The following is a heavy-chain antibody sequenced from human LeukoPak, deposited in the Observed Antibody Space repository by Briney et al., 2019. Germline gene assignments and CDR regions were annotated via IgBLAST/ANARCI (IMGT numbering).Heavy chain of an antibody. CDR2: ISYDGSNK. J-gene: IGHJ4*02. D-gene: IGHD1-26*01. V-gene: IGHV3-30-3*01. Sequence: PGGSLRLSCAASGFTFSSYAMHWVRQAPGKGLVWMAVISYDGSNKYYADSVKDRFTISRDNSKNALYLQMNSLRAEDTAVYYCARVGATVPFDYWGQGTLVTVSS. CDR3: ARVGATVPFDY. CDR1: GFTFSSYA.